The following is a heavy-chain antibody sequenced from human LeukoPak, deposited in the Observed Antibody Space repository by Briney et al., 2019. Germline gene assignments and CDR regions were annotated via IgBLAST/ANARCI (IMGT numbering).Heavy chain of an antibody. D-gene: IGHD6-13*01. V-gene: IGHV1-69*13. CDR1: GYTFTSYG. Sequence: SVKVSCKASGYTFTSYGISWVRQAPGQGLEWMGGIIPIFGTANYAQKFQGRVTITADESTSTAYMELSSLRSEDTAVYYCARAVSSSWYYFDYWGQGTLVTVSS. J-gene: IGHJ4*02. CDR2: IIPIFGTA. CDR3: ARAVSSSWYYFDY.